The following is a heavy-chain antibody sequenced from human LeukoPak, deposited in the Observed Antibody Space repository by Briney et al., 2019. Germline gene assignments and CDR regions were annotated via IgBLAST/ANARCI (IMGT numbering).Heavy chain of an antibody. CDR2: IYYSGST. V-gene: IGHV4-59*01. D-gene: IGHD2-15*01. CDR1: GGSINSYY. J-gene: IGHJ3*02. CDR3: ARDGLLSGMHSFDI. Sequence: NPSETLSLTCTVSGGSINSYYWSWIRQPPGKGLECIGYIYYSGSTTYNPSLKGRVTISVDTSKNQFSLNLNSVTAADTAVYYCARDGLLSGMHSFDIWGQGTMVTVSS.